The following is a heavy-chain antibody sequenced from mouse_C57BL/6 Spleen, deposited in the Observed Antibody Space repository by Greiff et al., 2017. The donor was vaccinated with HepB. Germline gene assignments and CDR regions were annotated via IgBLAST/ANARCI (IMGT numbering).Heavy chain of an antibody. CDR2: IDPSDSYT. CDR3: ARRFSFITTVSYAMDY. Sequence: QVQLQQPGAELVRPGTSVKLSCKASGYTFTSYWMHWVKQRPGQGLEWIGVIDPSDSYTNYNQKFKGKATLTVDTSSSTAYMQLSSLTSEDSAVYYCARRFSFITTVSYAMDYWGQGTSVTVSS. CDR1: GYTFTSYW. V-gene: IGHV1-59*01. J-gene: IGHJ4*01. D-gene: IGHD1-1*01.